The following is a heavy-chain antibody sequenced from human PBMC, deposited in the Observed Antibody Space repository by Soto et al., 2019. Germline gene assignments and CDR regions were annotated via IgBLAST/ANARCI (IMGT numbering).Heavy chain of an antibody. CDR2: INPNSGGT. Sequence: VASVKVSCKASGYTFTGYYMHWVRQAPGQGLEWMGWINPNSGGTNYAQKFQGRVTMTRDTSISTAYMELSRLRSDDTAVYYCARGIDLIVRGPGGCGLWGPGTLDTVSS. D-gene: IGHD6-19*01. V-gene: IGHV1-2*02. J-gene: IGHJ4*02. CDR3: ARGIDLIVRGPGGCGL. CDR1: GYTFTGYY.